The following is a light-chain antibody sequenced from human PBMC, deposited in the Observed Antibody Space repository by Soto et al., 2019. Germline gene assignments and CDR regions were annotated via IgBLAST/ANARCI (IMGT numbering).Light chain of an antibody. J-gene: IGLJ2*01. V-gene: IGLV1-40*01. CDR1: SSNIGAGYD. Sequence: QSVLTQPPSVSGAPGQGVTISCTGSSSNIGAGYDVHWYQQLPGRAPKLLIYGNTNRPSGVPDRFSGSKSGTSASLAITGLQAEDEADYYCLSFDSSLSVVFGGGTKLTVL. CDR2: GNT. CDR3: LSFDSSLSVV.